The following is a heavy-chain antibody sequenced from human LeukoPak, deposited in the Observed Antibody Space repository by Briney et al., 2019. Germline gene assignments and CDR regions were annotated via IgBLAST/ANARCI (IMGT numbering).Heavy chain of an antibody. CDR2: ISGSGGTT. Sequence: GGSLRLSCAASGFTLSNYAMSWVRQAPGKGLEWVLGISGSGGTTYYADSVKGRFTISRDNSKNTVYLQMKSLRAEDTAVYYCAKESRGYSGYDLDYWGQGTLVTVSS. V-gene: IGHV3-23*01. CDR3: AKESRGYSGYDLDY. CDR1: GFTLSNYA. J-gene: IGHJ4*02. D-gene: IGHD5-12*01.